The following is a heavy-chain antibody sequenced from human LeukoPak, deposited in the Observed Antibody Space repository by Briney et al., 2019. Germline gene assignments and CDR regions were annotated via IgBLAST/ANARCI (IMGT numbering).Heavy chain of an antibody. CDR1: GYTFTGYY. CDR2: INPNSGGT. Sequence: ASVKVSCEASGYTFTGYYMHWVRQAPGQGLEWMGWINPNSGGTNYAQKFQGRVTMTRDTSISTAYMELSRLRSDDTAVYYCARAVAGTLYYFDYWGQGTLVTVSS. CDR3: ARAVAGTLYYFDY. J-gene: IGHJ4*02. V-gene: IGHV1-2*02. D-gene: IGHD6-19*01.